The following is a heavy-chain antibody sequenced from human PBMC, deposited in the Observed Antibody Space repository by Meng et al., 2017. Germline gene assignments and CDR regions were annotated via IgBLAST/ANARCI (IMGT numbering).Heavy chain of an antibody. CDR1: GYTFTSYY. D-gene: IGHD5-12*01. Sequence: SVKVSCKASGYTFTSYYMHWVRQAPGQGLEWMGIINPSGGSTSYEQKFQGRVTMTRDTSTSTVYMELSSLRSEDTAVYYCARVKQRDSLRIDSGYDYLFDYFDYWGQGTLVTVSS. J-gene: IGHJ4*02. V-gene: IGHV1-46*01. CDR3: ARVKQRDSLRIDSGYDYLFDYFDY. CDR2: INPSGGST.